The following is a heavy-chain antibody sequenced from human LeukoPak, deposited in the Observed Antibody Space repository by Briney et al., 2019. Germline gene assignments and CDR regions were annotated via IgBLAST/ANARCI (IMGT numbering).Heavy chain of an antibody. Sequence: SVKVSCKASGGTFSSYAISWVRQAPGQGLEWMGRIIPIFGTANYAQKFQGRVTITTDESTGTAYMELSSLRSEDTAVYYCARDTHYYGSGSYCDYWGQGTLVTVSS. D-gene: IGHD3-10*01. CDR1: GGTFSSYA. CDR3: ARDTHYYGSGSYCDY. CDR2: IIPIFGTA. J-gene: IGHJ4*02. V-gene: IGHV1-69*05.